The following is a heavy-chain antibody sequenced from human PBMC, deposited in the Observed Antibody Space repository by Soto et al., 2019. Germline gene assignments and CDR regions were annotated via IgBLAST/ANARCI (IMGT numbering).Heavy chain of an antibody. Sequence: PGGSLRLSCAASGFTFSHSWMSWVRQAPGKGLEWVANIKEDGSEIHYVDSVKGRFTISRDNSKNTLYLQMGSLRTEDMAVYYCARSYSGYYFDYWGQGTLVTVSS. J-gene: IGHJ4*02. CDR2: IKEDGSEI. CDR3: ARSYSGYYFDY. D-gene: IGHD1-26*01. V-gene: IGHV3-7*02. CDR1: GFTFSHSW.